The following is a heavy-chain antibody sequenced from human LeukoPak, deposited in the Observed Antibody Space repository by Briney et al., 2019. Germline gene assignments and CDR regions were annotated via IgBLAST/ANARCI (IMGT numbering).Heavy chain of an antibody. J-gene: IGHJ4*02. CDR1: GFTFSSYA. CDR2: ISDRGTST. V-gene: IGHV3-23*01. D-gene: IGHD2-2*01. CDR3: ARNRAGYCSSTSCYGFDY. Sequence: GGSLRLSCTASGFTFSSYATSWVRQAPGEGLEWVSVISDRGTSTYYADSVKGRFTISRHNSKNTLYLQMNSLRAEDTAVYYCARNRAGYCSSTSCYGFDYWGQGTLVTVSS.